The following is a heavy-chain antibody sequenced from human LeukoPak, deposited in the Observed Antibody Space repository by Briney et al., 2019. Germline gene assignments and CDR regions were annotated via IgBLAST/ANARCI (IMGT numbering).Heavy chain of an antibody. CDR2: ITGDGGGT. V-gene: IGHV3-23*01. D-gene: IGHD6-6*01. J-gene: IGHJ6*02. CDR3: ARARSWGSSSPGGAYGMDV. CDR1: GFTFRNYV. Sequence: RSGGSLRLSCAASGFTFRNYVMSWVRQVPGKGQEWVSAITGDGGGTNHADSVKGRFTNSRDNAKNSLYLQMNSLRAEDTAVYYCARARSWGSSSPGGAYGMDVWGQGTTVIVSS.